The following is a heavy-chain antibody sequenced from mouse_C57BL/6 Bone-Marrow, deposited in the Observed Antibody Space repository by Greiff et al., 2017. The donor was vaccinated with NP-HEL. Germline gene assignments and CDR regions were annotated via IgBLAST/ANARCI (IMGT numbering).Heavy chain of an antibody. J-gene: IGHJ4*01. CDR2: INPSSGYT. V-gene: IGHV1-4*01. D-gene: IGHD2-2*01. CDR1: GYTFTSYT. CDR3: ANLWLPHYAMDY. Sequence: VQLVESGAELARPGASVKMSCKASGYTFTSYTMHWVKQRPGQGLEWIGYINPSSGYTKYNQKFKDKATLTADKSSSTAYMQLSSLTSEDSAVYYCANLWLPHYAMDYWGQGTSVTVSS.